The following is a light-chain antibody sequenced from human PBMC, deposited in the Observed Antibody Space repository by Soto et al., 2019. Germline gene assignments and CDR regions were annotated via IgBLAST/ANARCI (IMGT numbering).Light chain of an antibody. CDR3: QQYDAFPWT. CDR2: EAS. V-gene: IGKV1-5*03. CDR1: QNLRSW. Sequence: EIRMTQSASNLSACVGDRASMXCRASQNLRSWFGWYQQKPGKAPKLLIYEASHLEGGAPSRFGGSGSGTEFSPPISSLQPDDFGTYYGQQYDAFPWTFGQGTKVDIK. J-gene: IGKJ1*01.